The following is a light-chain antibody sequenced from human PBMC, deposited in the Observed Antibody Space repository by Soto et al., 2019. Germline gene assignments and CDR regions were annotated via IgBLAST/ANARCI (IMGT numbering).Light chain of an antibody. J-gene: IGKJ2*01. CDR1: QSVSSR. Sequence: MTQSPSTLSASIGDRVSITCRASQSVSSRLAWYQQKPGQAPRLLIHDASTRATGVPARFSGSGSGTDFTLTISGLEPEDFAVYYCQQFGSSLYTFGQGTKVDIK. CDR2: DAS. CDR3: QQFGSSLYT. V-gene: IGKV3-15*01.